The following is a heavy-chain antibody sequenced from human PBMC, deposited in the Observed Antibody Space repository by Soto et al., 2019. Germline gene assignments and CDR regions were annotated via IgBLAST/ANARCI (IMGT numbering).Heavy chain of an antibody. CDR1: GFTFSSYW. D-gene: IGHD7-27*01. Sequence: GGSLRLSCAASGFTFSSYWMSWVRQAPGKGLEWVANIKQDGSEKYYVDSVKGRFTISRDNAKNSLYLQMNSLRAEDTAVYYCARDTAGDEGAFDIWGQGTMVTGSS. CDR3: ARDTAGDEGAFDI. J-gene: IGHJ3*02. CDR2: IKQDGSEK. V-gene: IGHV3-7*03.